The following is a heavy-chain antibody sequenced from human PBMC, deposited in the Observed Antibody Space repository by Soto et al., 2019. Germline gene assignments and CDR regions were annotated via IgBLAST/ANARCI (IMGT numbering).Heavy chain of an antibody. V-gene: IGHV5-51*01. CDR1: GYTFTTYW. CDR3: ARRGYCSTASCSTPYYFDF. D-gene: IGHD2-2*01. Sequence: GESLKISCQGSGYTFTTYWIGWVRQMPGKGLEWMGIIFPGDSDTRYGPSFQGQVTISADKSIRTAYLQWSSLKSSDTAMYYCARRGYCSTASCSTPYYFDFWGQGTLVTVSS. J-gene: IGHJ4*02. CDR2: IFPGDSDT.